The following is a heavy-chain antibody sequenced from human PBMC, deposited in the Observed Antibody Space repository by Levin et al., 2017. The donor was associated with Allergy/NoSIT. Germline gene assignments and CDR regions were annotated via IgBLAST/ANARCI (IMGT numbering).Heavy chain of an antibody. D-gene: IGHD2-2*01. J-gene: IGHJ5*02. CDR1: GGTFSSYA. V-gene: IGHV1-69*01. CDR3: ARGTVVVPAGRWFDP. Sequence: PGGSLRLSCKASGGTFSSYAISWVRQAPGQGLEWMGGIIPIFGTANYAQKFQGRVTITADESTSTAYMELSSLRSEDTAVYYCARGTVVVPAGRWFDPWGQGTLVTVSS. CDR2: IIPIFGTA.